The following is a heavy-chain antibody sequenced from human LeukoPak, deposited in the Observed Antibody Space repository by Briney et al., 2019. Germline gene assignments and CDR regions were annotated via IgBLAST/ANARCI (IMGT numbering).Heavy chain of an antibody. D-gene: IGHD4-11*01. J-gene: IGHJ2*01. CDR1: GGSISSNNW. V-gene: IGHV4-4*02. CDR3: ARSYSNYVHWYFDL. Sequence: SSETLSLTCAVSGGSISSNNWWSWVRQPPGKGLEWIGEIYHSGSTNYNPSLKSRVTISVDKSKNQFSLNLSSVTAADTAVYYCARSYSNYVHWYFDLWGRGALVTVSS. CDR2: IYHSGST.